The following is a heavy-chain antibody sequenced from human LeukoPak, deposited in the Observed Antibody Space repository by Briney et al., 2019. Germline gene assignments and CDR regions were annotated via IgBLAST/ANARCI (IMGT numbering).Heavy chain of an antibody. CDR1: GGSFSGYY. V-gene: IGHV4-34*01. CDR2: INHSGST. Sequence: SETLSLTCAVYGGSFSGYYWSWIRQPPGKGLEWIGEINHSGSTNYNPSLKSRVTISVDTSKNQFSLKLSSVTAADTAAYYCARGPRVLLWFGELPNSYYFDYWGQGTLVTVSS. CDR3: ARGPRVLLWFGELPNSYYFDY. D-gene: IGHD3-10*01. J-gene: IGHJ4*02.